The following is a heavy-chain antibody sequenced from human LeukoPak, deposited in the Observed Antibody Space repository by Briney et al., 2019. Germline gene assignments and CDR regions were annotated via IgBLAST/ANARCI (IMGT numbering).Heavy chain of an antibody. J-gene: IGHJ4*02. CDR1: GYTFTGYY. CDR3: ARDHFPRAYSSSWSE. Sequence: GASVKVSCKASGYTFTGYYMHWVRQAPGQGLEWMGWINPNSGGTNYAQKFQGRVTMTRDTSISTAYMELSRLRSDDTAVYYCARDHFPRAYSSSWSEWGQGTLVTVSS. D-gene: IGHD6-13*01. V-gene: IGHV1-2*02. CDR2: INPNSGGT.